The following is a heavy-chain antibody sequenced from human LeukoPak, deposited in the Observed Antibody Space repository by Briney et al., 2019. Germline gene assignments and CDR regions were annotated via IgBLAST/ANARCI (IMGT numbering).Heavy chain of an antibody. D-gene: IGHD6-19*01. J-gene: IGHJ6*03. V-gene: IGHV3-23*01. CDR2: INCGGNTT. CDR1: GFAFSSFS. Sequence: GGSLRLSCAASGFAFSSFSMGWGRQSPGKGLEWLSTINCGGNTTFYADPVKGRFTISRDNSKNALYLNMDSLRPDDTAIYYCTKELHVAVAVADYYYFYMDVWGRGTAVTVSS. CDR3: TKELHVAVAVADYYYFYMDV.